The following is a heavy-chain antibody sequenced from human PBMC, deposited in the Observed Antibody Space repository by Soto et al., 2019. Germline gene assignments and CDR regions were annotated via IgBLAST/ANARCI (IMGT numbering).Heavy chain of an antibody. Sequence: QVQLQESGPGLVKPSETLSLTCTVSGDSISSYYWSWIRQPPGKGLEWIGYAYYGGNTNYNPSLKGRVHLSGDPSKSQFALEPNSVTVADTGVYFCAKHLSAWLRMEAFDVWGPGTMVTVSS. CDR3: AKHLSAWLRMEAFDV. D-gene: IGHD5-12*01. CDR2: AYYGGNT. V-gene: IGHV4-59*08. CDR1: GDSISSYY. J-gene: IGHJ3*01.